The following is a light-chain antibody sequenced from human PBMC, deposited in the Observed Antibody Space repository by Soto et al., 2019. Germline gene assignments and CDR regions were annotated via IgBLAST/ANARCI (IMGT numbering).Light chain of an antibody. CDR3: RQHYNCPWT. Sequence: EIELTQSPGTLSLSPGDRATLSCRASQSVSGYLAWYQQKPGQAPRLFMYDVSKRSTGSPATFCSRGSGRNFSRTISSREPQDVAVYYCRQHYNCPWTFGLGTKVDIK. CDR2: DVS. J-gene: IGKJ1*01. V-gene: IGKV3-11*02. CDR1: QSVSGY.